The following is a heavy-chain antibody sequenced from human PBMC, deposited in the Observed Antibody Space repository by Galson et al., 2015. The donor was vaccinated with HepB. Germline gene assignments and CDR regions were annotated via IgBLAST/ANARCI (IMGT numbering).Heavy chain of an antibody. Sequence: SLRLSCAASGFTFSSYNMNWVRQAPGKGLEWVSSIDSRSTYIYYADLVRGRFTISRDNAKNSLYLQMNSLRAEDTAVYYCARDGWVTYYYDSSGYRFDYWGQGTLVTVSS. CDR2: IDSRSTYI. CDR3: ARDGWVTYYYDSSGYRFDY. CDR1: GFTFSSYN. V-gene: IGHV3-21*01. J-gene: IGHJ4*02. D-gene: IGHD3-22*01.